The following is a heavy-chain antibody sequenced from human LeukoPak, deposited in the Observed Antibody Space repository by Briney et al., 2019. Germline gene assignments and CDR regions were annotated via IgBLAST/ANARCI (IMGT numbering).Heavy chain of an antibody. Sequence: ASVKVSCKASGGTFSSYIISWVRQAPGQGLEWMGWISGDNGNTYYAQKLQGRVTLTTDTSTSTAYMELRSLRSDDTAVYYCARDCDRSGYYCYWGQGTQVTVSS. D-gene: IGHD3-22*01. CDR1: GGTFSSYI. CDR2: ISGDNGNT. V-gene: IGHV1-18*01. CDR3: ARDCDRSGYYCY. J-gene: IGHJ4*02.